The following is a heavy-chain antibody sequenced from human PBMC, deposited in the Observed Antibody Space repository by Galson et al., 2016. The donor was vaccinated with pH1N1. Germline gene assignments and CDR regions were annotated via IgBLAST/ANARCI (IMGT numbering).Heavy chain of an antibody. Sequence: QSGAEVKKPGESLKISCKGSGYSFTIYWIGWVRQMPGKGLEWMGIIYPGDSDTRYSPSFQGQVTISADKSISTAYLQWSSLKASDTAMYYCARGEAYYYDSSALGRYFNYWGQGTLVTVSS. J-gene: IGHJ4*02. V-gene: IGHV5-51*03. CDR2: IYPGDSDT. CDR1: GYSFTIYW. CDR3: ARGEAYYYDSSALGRYFNY. D-gene: IGHD3-22*01.